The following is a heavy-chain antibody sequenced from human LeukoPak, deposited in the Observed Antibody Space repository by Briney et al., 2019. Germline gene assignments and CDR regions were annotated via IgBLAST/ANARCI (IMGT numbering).Heavy chain of an antibody. D-gene: IGHD2-21*01. CDR3: AKAPVTSCRGAYCYPFDS. Sequence: ETLSLTCTVSGGSISSYYWSWIRQPPGKGLEWVAATSSSDAGTYHADSVRGRFTISRDNSKNTLYLQMNSLRAEDAAVYFCAKAPVTSCRGAYCYPFDSWGQGTLVTVSS. V-gene: IGHV3-23*01. CDR2: TSSSDAGT. CDR1: GGSISSYY. J-gene: IGHJ4*02.